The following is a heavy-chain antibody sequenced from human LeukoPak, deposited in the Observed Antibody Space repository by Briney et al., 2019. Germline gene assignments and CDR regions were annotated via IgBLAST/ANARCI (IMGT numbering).Heavy chain of an antibody. V-gene: IGHV1-2*02. CDR1: GFTFTDEF. CDR3: ARDPKSQLLLDY. CDR2: INPYSGAI. J-gene: IGHJ4*02. D-gene: IGHD2-2*01. Sequence: ASVKVSCKSSGFTFTDEFIHWVRQAPGQGLEWMGWINPYSGAINYAQKFQGRVTLTRDTSISTAYMELSRLTSGDTAVYYCARDPKSQLLLDYWGQGTLVTVSS.